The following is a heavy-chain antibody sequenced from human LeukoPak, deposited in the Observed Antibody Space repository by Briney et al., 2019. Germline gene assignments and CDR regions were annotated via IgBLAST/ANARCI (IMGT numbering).Heavy chain of an antibody. CDR3: ARALYCGGDCYESDAFDI. CDR1: GFTFSSYA. CDR2: ISYDGSNK. J-gene: IGHJ3*02. D-gene: IGHD2-21*02. Sequence: PGGSLRLSCAASGFTFSSYAMHWVRQAPGKGLEWVAVISYDGSNKYYADSVKGRFTISRDNSKNTLYLQMNSLRAEDTAVYYCARALYCGGDCYESDAFDIWGQETMVTVSS. V-gene: IGHV3-30*04.